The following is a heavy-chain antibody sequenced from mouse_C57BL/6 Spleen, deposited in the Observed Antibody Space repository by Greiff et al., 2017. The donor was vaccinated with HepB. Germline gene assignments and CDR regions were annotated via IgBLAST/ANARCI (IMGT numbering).Heavy chain of an antibody. Sequence: QVQLQQPGAELVRPGTSVKLSCKASGYTFTSYWMHWVKQRPGQGLEWIGVIDPSDSYTNYNQKFKGKATLTVDTSSSTAYMQLSSLTSEDSAVYYCAREITTVVATEAMDYWGQGTSVTVSS. D-gene: IGHD1-1*01. CDR1: GYTFTSYW. J-gene: IGHJ4*01. V-gene: IGHV1-59*01. CDR2: IDPSDSYT. CDR3: AREITTVVATEAMDY.